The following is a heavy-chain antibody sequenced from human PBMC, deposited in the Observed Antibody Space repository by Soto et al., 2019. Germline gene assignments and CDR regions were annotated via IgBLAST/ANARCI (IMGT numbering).Heavy chain of an antibody. Sequence: PGGSLRLSCAASGFTFSSYSMNWVRQAPGKRLEWVSSISTSTSYIYYADSVKGRFTISRDNAKNSLYLQMNSLRAEDTAVYYCARVGGWYPISYYYGMDVWGQGTTVTVSS. CDR1: GFTFSSYS. J-gene: IGHJ6*02. CDR2: ISTSTSYI. CDR3: ARVGGWYPISYYYGMDV. V-gene: IGHV3-21*01. D-gene: IGHD6-19*01.